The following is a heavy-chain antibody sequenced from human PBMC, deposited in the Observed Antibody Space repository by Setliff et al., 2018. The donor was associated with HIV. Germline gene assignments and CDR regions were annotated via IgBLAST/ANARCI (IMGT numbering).Heavy chain of an antibody. CDR2: INIRSGNT. V-gene: IGHV1-18*01. J-gene: IGHJ6*03. CDR1: GYSFTTSG. CDR3: ARRLSSSSSGSYYYYYMDV. Sequence: ASVKVSCKASGYSFTTSGVSWVRQAPGQGLEWMGWINIRSGNTNYAQNFQGRVTMTTDTSTSTAYMGLRSLRSYDTAVYYCARRLSSSSSGSYYYYYMDVWGKGTTVTVSS. D-gene: IGHD6-6*01.